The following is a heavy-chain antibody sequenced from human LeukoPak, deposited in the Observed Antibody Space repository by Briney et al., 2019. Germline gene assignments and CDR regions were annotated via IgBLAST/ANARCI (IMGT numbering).Heavy chain of an antibody. CDR2: LDYSGST. CDR3: ARRHVEYSSSSDPYYFDY. J-gene: IGHJ4*02. V-gene: IGHV4-59*01. Sequence: PSETLSLTCTVSGGSISSYYGTWIRQPPGKGLEWIGYLDYSGSTNYNPSLKSRVTISVDTSKNQFSLKVSSVTAADTAVYYCARRHVEYSSSSDPYYFDYWGQGTLVTVSS. D-gene: IGHD6-6*01. CDR1: GGSISSYY.